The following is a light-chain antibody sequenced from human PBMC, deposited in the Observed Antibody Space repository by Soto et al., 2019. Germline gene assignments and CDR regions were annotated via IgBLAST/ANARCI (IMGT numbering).Light chain of an antibody. CDR1: SSDVGGYNY. V-gene: IGLV2-8*01. J-gene: IGLJ1*01. Sequence: QSVLTQPPSASGSPGQSVTISCTGTSSDVGGYNYVSWYQQHPGKAPKLMIYEVSKRPSGVPDRFSGSKSGNTASLTVSGLQAEDEADYYCSSYAGSNNFVFGTGTKVTRP. CDR3: SSYAGSNNFV. CDR2: EVS.